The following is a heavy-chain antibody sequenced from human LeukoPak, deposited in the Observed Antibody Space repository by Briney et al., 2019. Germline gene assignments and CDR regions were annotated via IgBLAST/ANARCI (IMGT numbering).Heavy chain of an antibody. CDR3: ARTRIGLWFGELFCFDY. CDR2: INPNSGGT. Sequence: ASVKVSCKAPGYTFTGYYMHWVRQAPGQGLEWMGWINPNSGGTNYAQKFQGRVTMTRDTSISTAYMELSRLRSDDTAVYYCARTRIGLWFGELFCFDYWGQGTLVTVPS. J-gene: IGHJ4*02. V-gene: IGHV1-2*02. D-gene: IGHD3-10*01. CDR1: GYTFTGYY.